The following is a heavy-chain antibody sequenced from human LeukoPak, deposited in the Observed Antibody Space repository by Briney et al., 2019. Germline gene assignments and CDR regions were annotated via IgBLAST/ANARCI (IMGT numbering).Heavy chain of an antibody. D-gene: IGHD6-19*01. J-gene: IGHJ4*02. Sequence: KPGGSLSLSCAASGFTFSSYSMNWVRQAPGKGLEWVSSISSSSSYIYYADSVKGRFTISRDNAKNSLYLQMNSLRAEDTAVYYCARLTSGAWYEEAGDNLDYWGRGTLVTVSS. CDR2: ISSSSSYI. CDR1: GFTFSSYS. CDR3: ARLTSGAWYEEAGDNLDY. V-gene: IGHV3-21*01.